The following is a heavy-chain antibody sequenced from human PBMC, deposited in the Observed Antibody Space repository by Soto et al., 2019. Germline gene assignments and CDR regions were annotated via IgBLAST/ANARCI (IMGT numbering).Heavy chain of an antibody. CDR2: ISGSGVST. D-gene: IGHD2-2*01. J-gene: IGHJ3*02. CDR3: AKFYCISTMCQAPAAKSTGGFEI. Sequence: EPQLLESGGGLAHPGGSLRLSCGASGFTFSSYAMGWVRQTPGKGLEWVAAISGSGVSTYYADSVRGRSTISRDNSKKTLDLQMNSLRAEDTAVYYCAKFYCISTMCQAPAAKSTGGFEIWGQGTLVTVSS. V-gene: IGHV3-23*01. CDR1: GFTFSSYA.